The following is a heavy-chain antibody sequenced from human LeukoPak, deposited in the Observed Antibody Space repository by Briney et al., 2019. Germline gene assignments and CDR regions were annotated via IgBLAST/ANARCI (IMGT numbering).Heavy chain of an antibody. CDR3: ARVHPHYYDSSGYLDY. V-gene: IGHV1-18*01. CDR1: GYTFTSYA. J-gene: IGHJ4*02. D-gene: IGHD3-22*01. Sequence: ASVKVSCKASGYTFTSYAMNWVRQAPGQGLEWMGWISAYNGNTNYAQKLQGRVTMTTDTSTSTAYMELRSLRSDDTAVYYCARVHPHYYDSSGYLDYWGQGTLVTVSS. CDR2: ISAYNGNT.